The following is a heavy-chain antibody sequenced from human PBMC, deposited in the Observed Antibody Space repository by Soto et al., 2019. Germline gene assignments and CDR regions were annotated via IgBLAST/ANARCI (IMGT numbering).Heavy chain of an antibody. D-gene: IGHD2-2*01. J-gene: IGHJ5*02. V-gene: IGHV1-46*03. CDR3: GRDAETETKEVVDNNWIDP. Sequence: ASVKVSCKASGYTFPTYYMHRVRQAPGQGLEWMGVINPGGGSTSYAQKFQGRVTMTRDTSTSTVYMELSSLTSGDTAVYYCGRDAETETKEVVDNNWIDPWGQGTLVTVS. CDR2: INPGGGST. CDR1: GYTFPTYY.